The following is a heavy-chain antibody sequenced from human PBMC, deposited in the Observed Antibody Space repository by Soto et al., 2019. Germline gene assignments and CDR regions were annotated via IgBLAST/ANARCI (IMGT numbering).Heavy chain of an antibody. CDR2: IYHSGST. CDR1: GGSISSSNW. D-gene: IGHD6-6*01. Sequence: SETLSLTCAVSGGSISSSNWWSWVRQPPGKGLEWIGEIYHSGSTNYNPSLKSRVTISVDKSKNQFSLKLSSVTAADTAVYYCARSSIAARPGFAQFDPWGQGTLVTVSS. J-gene: IGHJ5*02. V-gene: IGHV4-4*02. CDR3: ARSSIAARPGFAQFDP.